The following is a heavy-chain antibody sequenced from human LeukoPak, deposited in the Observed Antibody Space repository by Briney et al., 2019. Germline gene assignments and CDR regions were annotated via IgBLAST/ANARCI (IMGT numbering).Heavy chain of an antibody. J-gene: IGHJ4*02. CDR3: ARLVLGGSWSNHFDY. Sequence: WASVKVSCKASGYTFTSYYMHWVRQAPGQGLEWMGIVNPSGGSTNYAQKFQGRVTITRDTSTSTVYMELSSLRSEDTAVYYCARLVLGGSWSNHFDYWGQGTLVTVSS. V-gene: IGHV1-46*01. D-gene: IGHD6-13*01. CDR1: GYTFTSYY. CDR2: VNPSGGST.